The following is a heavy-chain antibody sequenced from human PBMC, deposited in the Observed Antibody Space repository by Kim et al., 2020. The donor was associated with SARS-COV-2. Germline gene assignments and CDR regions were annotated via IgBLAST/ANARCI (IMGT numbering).Heavy chain of an antibody. CDR2: IYYSGST. CDR1: GGSISSYY. D-gene: IGHD5-18*01. V-gene: IGHV4-59*01. J-gene: IGHJ6*02. CDR3: ARDAPVDTEIYGMDV. Sequence: SETLSLTCTVSGGSISSYYWSWIRQPPGKGLEWIGYIYYSGSTNYNPSLKSRVTISVDTSKNQFSLKLSSVTAADTAVYYCARDAPVDTEIYGMDVWGQGTTVTVSS.